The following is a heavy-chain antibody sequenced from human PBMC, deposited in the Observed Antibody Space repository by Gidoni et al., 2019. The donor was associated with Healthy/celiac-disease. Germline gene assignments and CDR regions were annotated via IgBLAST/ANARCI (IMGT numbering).Heavy chain of an antibody. D-gene: IGHD5-18*01. V-gene: IGHV1-46*01. CDR2: INPSGGST. J-gene: IGHJ4*02. CDR1: GSPFTSYY. Sequence: QVQLVQSGAEVKKPGASVKVSCQASGSPFTSYYMHWVRQAPGQGLEWMGIINPSGGSTSYAQKFQGRVTMTRDTSTSTVYMELSSLRSEDTAVYYCARDTVDTAMVTNDYWGQGTLVTVSS. CDR3: ARDTVDTAMVTNDY.